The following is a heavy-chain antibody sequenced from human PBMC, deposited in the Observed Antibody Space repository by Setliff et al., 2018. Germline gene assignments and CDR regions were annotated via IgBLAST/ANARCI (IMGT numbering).Heavy chain of an antibody. CDR3: ARVYAYSYGFDS. CDR1: GFTVSDNY. D-gene: IGHD5-18*01. Sequence: GGSLRLSCAASGFTVSDNYMNWVRQAPGKGLEWVSVIYSGGTTYYAGSVKGRFTISRDNSKNTLYLQMNSLRAEDTAVYYCARVYAYSYGFDSWGQGTQVTVSS. J-gene: IGHJ4*02. CDR2: IYSGGTT. V-gene: IGHV3-66*01.